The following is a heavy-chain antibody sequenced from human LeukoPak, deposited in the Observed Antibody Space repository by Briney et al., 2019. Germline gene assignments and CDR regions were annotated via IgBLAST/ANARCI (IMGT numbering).Heavy chain of an antibody. CDR3: AKDRVGAYDAFDI. CDR1: GFTFSKYG. Sequence: GGSLRLSCAASGFTFSKYGMHWVRQAPGRGLEWVAFIRNDGNDKSYGDPVKGRFTISRDNFKNTLYLQMNSLRAEDTAVYYCAKDRVGAYDAFDIWGQGIMVTVSS. D-gene: IGHD1-26*01. J-gene: IGHJ3*02. V-gene: IGHV3-30*02. CDR2: IRNDGNDK.